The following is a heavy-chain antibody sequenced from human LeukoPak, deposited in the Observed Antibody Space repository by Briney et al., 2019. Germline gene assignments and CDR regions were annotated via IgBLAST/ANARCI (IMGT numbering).Heavy chain of an antibody. CDR2: ISGSGGST. CDR3: AKDRIYDGLLDY. J-gene: IGHJ4*02. V-gene: IGHV3-23*01. Sequence: AISGSGGSTYYADSVKGRFTISRDNSKNTLYLQMNSLRAEDTAVYYCAKDRIYDGLLDYWGQGTLVTVSS. D-gene: IGHD3-22*01.